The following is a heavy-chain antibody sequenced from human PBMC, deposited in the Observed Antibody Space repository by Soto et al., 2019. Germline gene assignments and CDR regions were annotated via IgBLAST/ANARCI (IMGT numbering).Heavy chain of an antibody. Sequence: SETLSLTCTVSGGSISSYYWSWIRQPPGKGLEWIGYIYYSGSTNYNPSLKSRVTISVETSKNQFSLKLSSVTAADTAVYYCTRNRVYSSSWYGMSNWFDPWGQGTLVTVS. D-gene: IGHD6-13*01. CDR3: TRNRVYSSSWYGMSNWFDP. V-gene: IGHV4-59*01. CDR2: IYYSGST. CDR1: GGSISSYY. J-gene: IGHJ5*02.